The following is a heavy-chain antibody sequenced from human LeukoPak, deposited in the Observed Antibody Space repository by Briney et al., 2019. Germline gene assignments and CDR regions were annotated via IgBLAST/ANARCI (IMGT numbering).Heavy chain of an antibody. V-gene: IGHV3-33*01. D-gene: IGHD1-26*01. CDR1: GFTFSSYG. CDR3: ARGTPAWVRGGGGSYDYFDY. J-gene: IGHJ4*02. Sequence: PGGSLRLSCAASGFTFSSYGMHWVRQAPGKGLEWVAVIWYDGSNKYYADSVKGRFTISRDNSKNTLYLQMNSLRAEDTAVYYCARGTPAWVRGGGGSYDYFDYWGQGTLVTVSS. CDR2: IWYDGSNK.